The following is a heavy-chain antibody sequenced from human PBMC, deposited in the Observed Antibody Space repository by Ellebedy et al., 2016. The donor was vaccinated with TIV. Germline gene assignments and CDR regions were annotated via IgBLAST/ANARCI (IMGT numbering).Heavy chain of an antibody. J-gene: IGHJ4*02. Sequence: SLKISXAASGFTFSSYAMSWVRQAPGKGLEWVSGISWNSGSIGYADSVKGRFTISRDNAKNSLYLQMNSLRAEDTALYYCAKGSDFGSSGWYYFDYWGQGTLVTVSS. CDR3: AKGSDFGSSGWYYFDY. V-gene: IGHV3-9*01. D-gene: IGHD6-19*01. CDR1: GFTFSSYA. CDR2: ISWNSGSI.